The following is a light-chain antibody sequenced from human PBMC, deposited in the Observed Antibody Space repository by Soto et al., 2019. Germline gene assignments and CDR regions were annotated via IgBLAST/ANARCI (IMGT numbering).Light chain of an antibody. Sequence: EIVLTQSPFTLSLSPGERVTLSCRASQTVSNQLAWYQQKPGQAPRLLIYDASSRVTGIPARFSGSGSGTDFTLTLSSLEPEDFAFYYCQQRAGSSTFGQGTRLEIK. J-gene: IGKJ5*01. CDR3: QQRAGSST. CDR1: QTVSNQ. CDR2: DAS. V-gene: IGKV3-11*01.